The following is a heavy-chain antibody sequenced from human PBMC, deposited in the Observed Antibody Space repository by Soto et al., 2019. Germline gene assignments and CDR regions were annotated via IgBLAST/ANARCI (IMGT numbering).Heavy chain of an antibody. CDR1: GFTFSDYY. V-gene: IGHV3-66*01. CDR3: ARDPPAGIAVAGTLDH. D-gene: IGHD6-19*01. Sequence: GGSLGLSCAASGFTFSDYYMSWIRQAPGKGLEWVSVMYSGGRTYYADSVKGRFTISRDNSKNTLYLQMNSLRAEDTAVYYCARDPPAGIAVAGTLDHWGQGTLVTVSS. CDR2: MYSGGRT. J-gene: IGHJ4*02.